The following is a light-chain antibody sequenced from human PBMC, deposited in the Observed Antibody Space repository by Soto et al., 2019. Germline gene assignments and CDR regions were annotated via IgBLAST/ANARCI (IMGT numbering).Light chain of an antibody. J-gene: IGKJ2*01. V-gene: IGKV3-15*01. CDR2: GAS. CDR3: QERSKWPLYT. CDR1: QSVGSK. Sequence: EIVMTQSPATLSVSPGERATLSCRASQSVGSKLIWYQHKPGQAPMLLIYGASARATGIPARFSGSGSGTEFTLTISSLQSEDSAIYYCQERSKWPLYTFGQGTKLEIK.